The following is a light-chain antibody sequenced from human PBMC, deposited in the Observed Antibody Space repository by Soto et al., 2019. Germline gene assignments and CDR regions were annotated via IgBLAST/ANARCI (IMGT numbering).Light chain of an antibody. Sequence: EIVLTQSPGTLSLSPGERATLSCRAGQSVSSSYLAWYQQKPGQAPRLLIYGASSRATGIPDRFSGSGSGTDFTLTISRLEPEDFAVYYCQQLFTFGPGTKVDIK. J-gene: IGKJ3*01. CDR2: GAS. CDR3: QQLFT. CDR1: QSVSSSY. V-gene: IGKV3-20*01.